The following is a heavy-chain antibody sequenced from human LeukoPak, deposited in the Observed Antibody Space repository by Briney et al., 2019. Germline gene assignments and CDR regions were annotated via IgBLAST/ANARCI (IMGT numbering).Heavy chain of an antibody. CDR3: ARGAHWGNYFDY. J-gene: IGHJ4*02. Sequence: SETLSLTCAVYGGSFSGYYWSWIRQPPGKGLEWIGEINHSGSTNYNPSLKSRVTLSVDTSKNQFSLKLSSVTAADTAVYYCARGAHWGNYFDYWGQGTLVTVSS. CDR1: GGSFSGYY. V-gene: IGHV4-34*01. CDR2: INHSGST. D-gene: IGHD3-16*01.